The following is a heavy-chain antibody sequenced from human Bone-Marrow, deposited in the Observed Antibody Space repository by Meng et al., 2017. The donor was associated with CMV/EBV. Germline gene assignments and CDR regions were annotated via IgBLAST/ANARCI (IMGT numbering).Heavy chain of an antibody. Sequence: ASVKVSCKASGYTFTGYYMHWVRQAPGQGLEWMGWINPNSGDTNYAQRLQGRVTMTTDTSTRIAYMELRNLRSDDTAVYYCARDHIRLGWYGAYGLDVWGQGTTVTVSS. CDR1: GYTFTGYY. CDR3: ARDHIRLGWYGAYGLDV. J-gene: IGHJ6*02. CDR2: INPNSGDT. V-gene: IGHV1-2*02. D-gene: IGHD3-10*01.